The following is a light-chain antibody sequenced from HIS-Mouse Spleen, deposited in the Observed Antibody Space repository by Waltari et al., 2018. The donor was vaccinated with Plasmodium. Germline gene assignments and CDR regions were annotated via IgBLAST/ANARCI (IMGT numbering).Light chain of an antibody. CDR3: CSYAGSSTYV. CDR1: SRDVGSYNL. V-gene: IGLV2-23*01. J-gene: IGLJ1*01. Sequence: QSALPPPASVSGSPGPSITISCPGTSRDVGSYNLVSWYQQHPGKAPKLMIYEGSKRPSGVSNRFSGSKSGNTASLTISGLQAEDEADYYCCSYAGSSTYVFGTGTKVTVL. CDR2: EGS.